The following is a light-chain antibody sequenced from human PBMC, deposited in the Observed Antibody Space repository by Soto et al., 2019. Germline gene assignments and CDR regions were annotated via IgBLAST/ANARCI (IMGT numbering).Light chain of an antibody. CDR3: QQYDTLLT. J-gene: IGKJ3*01. CDR1: QGISNY. Sequence: DIQMTQSPSSLSASVGDRVTITCQASQGISNYLNWYHQKPGKDPKLLIYDGANLETGVPSRFSGSGSGTDFTFTISSLQPEDIGTYYCQQYDTLLTFGPGTKVDIK. CDR2: DGA. V-gene: IGKV1-33*01.